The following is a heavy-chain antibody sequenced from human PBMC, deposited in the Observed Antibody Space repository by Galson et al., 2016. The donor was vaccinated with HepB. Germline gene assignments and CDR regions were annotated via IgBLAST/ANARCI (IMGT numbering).Heavy chain of an antibody. CDR1: GVIFSDHA. J-gene: IGHJ5*02. CDR3: GKGGTGIAVPVDL. Sequence: SLRLSCAISGVIFSDHAMHWVRQAPGRGLEWVAETSSDGSNAYYVDSVKGRFAISRDKSKNTLYLQMNSLGGEDTAVYYSGKGGTGIAVPVDLWGEGTLVTVSS. CDR2: TSSDGSNA. D-gene: IGHD1-1*01. V-gene: IGHV3-30*18.